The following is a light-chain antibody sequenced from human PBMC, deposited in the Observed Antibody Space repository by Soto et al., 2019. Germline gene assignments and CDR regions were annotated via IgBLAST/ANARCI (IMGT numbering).Light chain of an antibody. V-gene: IGKV1-39*01. CDR2: AAS. CDR1: QSISHY. CDR3: QQSHTTPYT. Sequence: DIPMTQSPSSLSASVGDRVIITCRASQSISHYLNWYQQKPGKAPKLLISAASNLPSGVPSRFRGSGSGTDFSLTISNLQPEDFASYYCQQSHTTPYTFGQGTKLDIK. J-gene: IGKJ2*01.